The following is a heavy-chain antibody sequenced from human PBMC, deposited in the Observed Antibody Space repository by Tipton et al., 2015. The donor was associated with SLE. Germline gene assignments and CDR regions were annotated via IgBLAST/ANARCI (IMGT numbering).Heavy chain of an antibody. CDR1: GFTFSSYG. Sequence: SLRLSCAASGFTFSSYGMHWVRQAPGKGLEWVAVIWYDGSNKYYADSVKGRFTISRDNTKNTLYLQMNSLRAEDTAVYYCAKGAVAGTLFDYWGKGTLVTVSP. D-gene: IGHD6-19*01. CDR3: AKGAVAGTLFDY. V-gene: IGHV3-33*06. J-gene: IGHJ4*02. CDR2: IWYDGSNK.